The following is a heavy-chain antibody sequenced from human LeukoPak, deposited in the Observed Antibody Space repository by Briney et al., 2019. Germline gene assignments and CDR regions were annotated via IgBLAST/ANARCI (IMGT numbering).Heavy chain of an antibody. Sequence: SETLSLTCTVSGGSISSSSYYWGWIRQPPGKGLEWIGSIYYSGSTYYNPSLKSRVTISVDTSKNQFSQKLSSVTAADTAVYYCAAPALSIAAVGHWGQGTLVTVSS. CDR1: GGSISSSSYY. D-gene: IGHD6-13*01. V-gene: IGHV4-39*01. J-gene: IGHJ1*01. CDR2: IYYSGST. CDR3: AAPALSIAAVGH.